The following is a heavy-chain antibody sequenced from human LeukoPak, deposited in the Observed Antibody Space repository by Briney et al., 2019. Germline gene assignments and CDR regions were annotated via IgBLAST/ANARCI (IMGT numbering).Heavy chain of an antibody. D-gene: IGHD2-21*01. CDR1: GFTFSAYA. J-gene: IGHJ6*02. V-gene: IGHV3-23*01. CDR3: AKPNGNVVAVPMDV. Sequence: GGSLRLSCAASGFTFSAYAMNWVRQAPGKGLEWVSSIIGRGTSAFYADSVKGRFTISRDNSKNTLYLQMNSLTVADTAVYYCAKPNGNVVAVPMDVWGQGTTVTVSS. CDR2: IIGRGTSA.